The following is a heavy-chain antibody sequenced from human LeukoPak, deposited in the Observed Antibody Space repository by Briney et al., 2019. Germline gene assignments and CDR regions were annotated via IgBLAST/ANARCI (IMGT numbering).Heavy chain of an antibody. CDR3: AKTQSSSWYFDY. Sequence: PGGSLRLSCEASGFTFSSYAMSWVRQAPGKGLEWVSAISGSGGSTYYADSVKGRFTISRDNSKNTLYLQMNSLRAEDTAVYYCAKTQSSSWYFDYWGQGTLVTFSS. D-gene: IGHD6-13*01. V-gene: IGHV3-23*01. J-gene: IGHJ4*02. CDR2: ISGSGGST. CDR1: GFTFSSYA.